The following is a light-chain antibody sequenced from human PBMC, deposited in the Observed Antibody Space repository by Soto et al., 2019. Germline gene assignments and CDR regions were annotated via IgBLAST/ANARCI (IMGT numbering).Light chain of an antibody. J-gene: IGLJ2*01. Sequence: QSALTQPASVSGSPGQSITISCTGTSSDVGGYNYVSWYQQHPGKAPKLVIYDVSNRPSGVSNRFSGSKSGNTASLTISGLQAEDEADYYCSSYTSSSTLEGVFGGGTQLTVL. CDR3: SSYTSSSTLEGV. CDR1: SSDVGGYNY. CDR2: DVS. V-gene: IGLV2-14*01.